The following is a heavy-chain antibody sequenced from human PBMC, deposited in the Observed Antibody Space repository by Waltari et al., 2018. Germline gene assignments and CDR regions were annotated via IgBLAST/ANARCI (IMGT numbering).Heavy chain of an antibody. CDR3: ARSSYYDFWSGYGAFDI. V-gene: IGHV4-38-2*01. J-gene: IGHJ3*02. CDR1: GYSISSGYY. D-gene: IGHD3-3*01. Sequence: QVQLQESGPGLVKPSETLSLTCAVSGYSISSGYYWVWIRHPPGKGLEWIGSIYHSGSTYYNPSLKSRVTISVDTSKNQFSLKLSSVTAADTAVYYCARSSYYDFWSGYGAFDIWGQGTMVTVSS. CDR2: IYHSGST.